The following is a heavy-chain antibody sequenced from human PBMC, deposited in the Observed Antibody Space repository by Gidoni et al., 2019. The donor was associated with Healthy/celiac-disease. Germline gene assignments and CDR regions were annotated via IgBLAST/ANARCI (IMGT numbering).Heavy chain of an antibody. CDR2: IKPSRRRT. CDR3: ARATPYCSSTSCYMAGHYYYYYGMDV. V-gene: IGHV1-46*03. D-gene: IGHD2-2*02. J-gene: IGHJ6*02. Sequence: QVQLAQSGAEVKKPGASVKVSCKASGYTFTSYSMHWVRQAPGQGLEWLGIIKPSRRRTSYAQKFQGTVTMTRDTSTSTVYMELSSLRSEDTAVYYCARATPYCSSTSCYMAGHYYYYYGMDVWGQGTTVTVSS. CDR1: GYTFTSYS.